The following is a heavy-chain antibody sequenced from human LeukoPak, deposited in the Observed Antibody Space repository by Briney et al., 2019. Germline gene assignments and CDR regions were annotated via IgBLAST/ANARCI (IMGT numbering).Heavy chain of an antibody. CDR3: ARVGGGAYYYGMDV. J-gene: IGHJ6*02. Sequence: SETLSLTCTVSGGSISSYYWSWIRQPPGKGLEWIGYIDYSGSTNYNPSLKGRVTISVDTSKNQFSLKLSSVTAADRAVYYCARVGGGAYYYGMDVWGQGTTVSVFS. D-gene: IGHD3-16*01. CDR2: IDYSGST. CDR1: GGSISSYY. V-gene: IGHV4-59*08.